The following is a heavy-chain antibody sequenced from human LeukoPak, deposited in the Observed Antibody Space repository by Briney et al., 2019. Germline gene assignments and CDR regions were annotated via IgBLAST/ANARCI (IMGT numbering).Heavy chain of an antibody. D-gene: IGHD2/OR15-2a*01. J-gene: IGHJ3*02. CDR2: INNVGSHI. CDR3: ATSPLWGYAFDI. Sequence: GGSLRLSCAASGFTFSSYGMHWVRQAPGKGLEWVASINNVGSHIYYADSVKGRFTISRDNVKNSLYLQMNNLRAEDTAVYYRATSPLWGYAFDIWGQGTMVTVSS. CDR1: GFTFSSYG. V-gene: IGHV3-21*01.